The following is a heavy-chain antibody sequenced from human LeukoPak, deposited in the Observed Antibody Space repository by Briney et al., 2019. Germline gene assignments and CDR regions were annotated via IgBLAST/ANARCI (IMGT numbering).Heavy chain of an antibody. D-gene: IGHD3-10*01. Sequence: PGGSLRLSCAASGFTFSDYYMSWIRQAPGKGLEWVSYISSSGSTIYYADSVKGRFTISRDNAKNSLYLQMNSLRAEDTAVYYCARVGWFGELTRHPGGDYWGRGTLVTVSS. J-gene: IGHJ4*02. V-gene: IGHV3-11*01. CDR3: ARVGWFGELTRHPGGDY. CDR1: GFTFSDYY. CDR2: ISSSGSTI.